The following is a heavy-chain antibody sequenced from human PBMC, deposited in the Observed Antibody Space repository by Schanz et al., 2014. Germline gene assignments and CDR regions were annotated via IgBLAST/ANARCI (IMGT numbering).Heavy chain of an antibody. J-gene: IGHJ6*03. CDR1: GFNFGSHG. CDR3: ASGEARVTSSGVVIVPMNV. CDR2: IHTGSGNT. V-gene: IGHV1-3*04. D-gene: IGHD3-3*01. Sequence: QVQLVESGGGVVQPGRSLRLSCAASGFNFGSHGMHWVRQAPGQGPEWVGWIHTGSGNTKYSQKFEGRVTITRDTSASIVYMELSSLRSEDTAVFFCASGEARVTSSGVVIVPMNVWGKGTTVIVSS.